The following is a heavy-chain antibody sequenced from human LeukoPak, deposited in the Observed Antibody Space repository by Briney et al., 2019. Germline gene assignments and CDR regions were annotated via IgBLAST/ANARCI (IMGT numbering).Heavy chain of an antibody. CDR2: ISGSSSYI. V-gene: IGHV3-21*01. J-gene: IGHJ4*02. CDR3: ARDGIPFCSSTSCLPGY. D-gene: IGHD2-2*01. CDR1: GFTFSSYS. Sequence: GGSLRLSCAASGFTFSSYSMNWVRQAPGKGLEWVSSISGSSSYIYYADSVKGRFTISRDNAKNPLYLQMNSLRAEDTAVYYCARDGIPFCSSTSCLPGYWGQGTLVTVSS.